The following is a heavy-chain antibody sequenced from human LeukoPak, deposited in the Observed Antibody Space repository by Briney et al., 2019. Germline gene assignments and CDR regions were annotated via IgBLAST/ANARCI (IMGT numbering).Heavy chain of an antibody. CDR2: ISSNGGST. J-gene: IGHJ4*02. CDR3: AKASKMDTILPPFDY. CDR1: GFAFNNYA. V-gene: IGHV3-23*01. Sequence: GGSLRLSCAASGFAFNNYAMSWVRQAPGKGLEWVSSISSNGGSTYYADSVKGRFTISRDNSKNTLYLQMNSLRAEDTAVYYCAKASKMDTILPPFDYWGQGTLVTVSS. D-gene: IGHD5-24*01.